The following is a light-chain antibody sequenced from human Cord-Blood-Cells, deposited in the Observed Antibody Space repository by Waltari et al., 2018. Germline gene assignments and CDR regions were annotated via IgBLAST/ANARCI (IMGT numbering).Light chain of an antibody. V-gene: IGKV1-39*01. CDR3: QQSYSTRG. CDR2: AAS. J-gene: IGKJ2*03. CDR1: QSISSY. Sequence: DIQMTQSPSSLSASVGDRVTITCRASQSISSYLNWYQQKPGKAPKLLIYAASSLQSGVPSRFSGSGSGTDFTLTINSLQPEDFATYYCQQSYSTRGFGQGTKLEIK.